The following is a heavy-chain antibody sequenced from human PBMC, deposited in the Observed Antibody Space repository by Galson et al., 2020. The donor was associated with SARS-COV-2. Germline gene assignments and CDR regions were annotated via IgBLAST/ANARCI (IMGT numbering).Heavy chain of an antibody. D-gene: IGHD3-3*01. CDR3: TRTDFWSGYYPDY. J-gene: IGHJ4*02. CDR2: IRSKAYGGTT. CDR1: GFTFGDYA. Sequence: GGSLRLSCTASGFTFGDYAMSWFRQAPGKGLEWVGFIRSKAYGGTTEYAASVKGRFTISRDASKSIAYLQMNSLKTEDTAVYYCTRTDFWSGYYPDYWGQGTLVTVSS. V-gene: IGHV3-49*03.